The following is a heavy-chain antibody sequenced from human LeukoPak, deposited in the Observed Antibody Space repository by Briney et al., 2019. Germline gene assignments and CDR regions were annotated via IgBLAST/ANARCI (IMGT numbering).Heavy chain of an antibody. J-gene: IGHJ3*02. Sequence: SVKVSCKASGGTFSSYTISWVRQAPGQGLEWMGRIIPILGMANYAQKFQGRVTITTDKSTSTAYMELSSLRSEDTAVYYCARFSGYSSPFDAFDIWGQGTMVTVSS. CDR2: IIPILGMA. CDR3: ARFSGYSSPFDAFDI. V-gene: IGHV1-69*02. CDR1: GGTFSSYT. D-gene: IGHD6-19*01.